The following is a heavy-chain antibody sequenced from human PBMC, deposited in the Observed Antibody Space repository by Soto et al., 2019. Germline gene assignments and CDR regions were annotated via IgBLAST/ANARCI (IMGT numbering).Heavy chain of an antibody. D-gene: IGHD2-15*01. V-gene: IGHV4-30-4*01. CDR3: ARGGGYCSGGSCYYYFDY. CDR2: IYYSGST. CDR1: GGSISSGDYY. J-gene: IGHJ4*02. Sequence: QVQLQESGPGLVKPSQTLSLTCTVSGGSISSGDYYWSWIRQPPGKGLEWIGYIYYSGSTYYNPSLKSRVTISEDKSKNQISLKLSSVTAADTAVYFCARGGGYCSGGSCYYYFDYWGQGTLVTVSS.